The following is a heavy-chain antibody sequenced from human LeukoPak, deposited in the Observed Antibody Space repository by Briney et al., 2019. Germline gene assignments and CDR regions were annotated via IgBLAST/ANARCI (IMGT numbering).Heavy chain of an antibody. J-gene: IGHJ4*02. D-gene: IGHD6-13*01. V-gene: IGHV3-23*01. Sequence: PGGSLTLSCAVSAFTFSNYAMSWFRQAPGRGPEWVSDIIDSGGRTYYADSVKGRFTISRDNSKNQLYVQMNSLGAEDKAVYYCGESRLKYSSSPPGDYWGEERLVTVCS. CDR3: GESRLKYSSSPPGDY. CDR2: IIDSGGRT. CDR1: AFTFSNYA.